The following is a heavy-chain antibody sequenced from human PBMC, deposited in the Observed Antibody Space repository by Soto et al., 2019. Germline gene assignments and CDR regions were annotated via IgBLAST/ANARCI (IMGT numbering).Heavy chain of an antibody. CDR1: GFTFSGHG. CDR2: IWYDGSNK. Sequence: GGSLRLSCAASGFTFSGHGMHWVRQAPGKGLEWVTFIWYDGSNKHYVDSVKGRFTISRDNSKNTLYLQMNSLRAEDTAVYYCARDATSTPIFGVVIIPQYYYYYGMDVWGQGTTVTVSS. V-gene: IGHV3-33*01. D-gene: IGHD3-3*01. CDR3: ARDATSTPIFGVVIIPQYYYYYGMDV. J-gene: IGHJ6*02.